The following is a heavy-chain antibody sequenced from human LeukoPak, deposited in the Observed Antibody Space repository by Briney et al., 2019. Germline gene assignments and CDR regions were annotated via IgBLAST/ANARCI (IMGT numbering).Heavy chain of an antibody. D-gene: IGHD3-9*01. CDR2: INPNSGGT. CDR3: ARNHLDWYYLYYFDY. J-gene: IGHJ4*02. Sequence: ASVKVSCKASGYTFTDYYIHWVRQAPGQGLEWMGRINPNSGGTNYAQKFQGRVTMTRDTSISTAYLELSSLRSDDTAVYYCARNHLDWYYLYYFDYWGQRTLVTVSS. CDR1: GYTFTDYY. V-gene: IGHV1-2*06.